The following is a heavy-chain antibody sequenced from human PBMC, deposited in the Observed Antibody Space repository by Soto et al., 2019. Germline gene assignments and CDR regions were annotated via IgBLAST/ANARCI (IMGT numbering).Heavy chain of an antibody. CDR1: GGSISSYY. J-gene: IGHJ4*02. CDR3: ARAYGYYCEY. V-gene: IGHV4-59*01. Sequence: SSETLSLTCTAAGGSISSYYWSWSWQPPGKGLEWIGYIYYSGSTNYNPSLKSRVTISVDTSKNQFSLKLSSVTAADTAVYYCARAYGYYCEYWGEGTLVTVP. CDR2: IYYSGST. D-gene: IGHD4-17*01.